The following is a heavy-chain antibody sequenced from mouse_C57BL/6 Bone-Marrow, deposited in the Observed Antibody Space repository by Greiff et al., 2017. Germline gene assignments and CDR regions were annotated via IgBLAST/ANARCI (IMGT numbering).Heavy chain of an antibody. Sequence: QVQLQQSGAELVKPGASVKMSCTASGFTFTSYWITWVQQSPGQGLEWIGYIYPGSGSTYYNEKFKSKATLTVDTSSSTTYMQLSSLTSEDSAVYYWARPYYSNYWYFDVWGTGTTVTVSS. J-gene: IGHJ1*03. CDR2: IYPGSGST. CDR1: GFTFTSYW. D-gene: IGHD2-5*01. V-gene: IGHV1-55*01. CDR3: ARPYYSNYWYFDV.